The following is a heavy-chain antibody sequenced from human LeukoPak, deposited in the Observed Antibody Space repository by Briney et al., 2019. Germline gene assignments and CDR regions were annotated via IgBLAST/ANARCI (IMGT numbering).Heavy chain of an antibody. Sequence: GGSLRLSRAASGFTFSSNAMSWVRQAPGKGLEWVSTVSGSGGSTYYADSVKGRFTISRDNSKNTLYLQMNSLRAEDTAVYYCARGKGHDTSSTDYWGQGTLVTVSS. V-gene: IGHV3-23*01. J-gene: IGHJ4*02. CDR2: VSGSGGST. CDR3: ARGKGHDTSSTDY. D-gene: IGHD3-10*01. CDR1: GFTFSSNA.